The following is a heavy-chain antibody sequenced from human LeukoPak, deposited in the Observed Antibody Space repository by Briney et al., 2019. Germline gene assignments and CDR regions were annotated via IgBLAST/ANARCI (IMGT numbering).Heavy chain of an antibody. CDR3: ARAAMVTGPNWFDS. V-gene: IGHV3-64*01. D-gene: IGHD5-18*01. J-gene: IGHJ5*01. CDR1: GFTFSSYA. Sequence: PGGSLRLSCAASGFTFSSYAMHWVRQAPGKGLEYVSAISSIGGSTYYANSVKGRFTISRDNSKNTLYLQMGSLRAEDMAVYYCARAAMVTGPNWFDSWGQGTLVTVSS. CDR2: ISSIGGST.